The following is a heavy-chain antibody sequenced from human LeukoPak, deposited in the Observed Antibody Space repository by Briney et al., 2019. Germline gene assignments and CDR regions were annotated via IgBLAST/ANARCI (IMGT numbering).Heavy chain of an antibody. J-gene: IGHJ4*02. CDR1: GFTFSNAW. CDR2: IRGKADNYAT. Sequence: GGSLRLSCAASGFTFSNAWMNWVRQASGKGLEWVGRIRGKADNYATAYAASVQGRCTISRDDSQNTAYLQLNSLKTEDTAVYYCTQNNYWGQGALVTVSS. CDR3: TQNNY. V-gene: IGHV3-73*01.